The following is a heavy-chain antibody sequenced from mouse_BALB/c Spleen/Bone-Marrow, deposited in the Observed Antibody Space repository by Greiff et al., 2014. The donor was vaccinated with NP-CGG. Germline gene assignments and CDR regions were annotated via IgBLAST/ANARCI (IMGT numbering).Heavy chain of an antibody. V-gene: IGHV1-7*01. CDR1: GYTFSYYW. CDR2: INPSTGYT. Sequence: QVQLQQSGAELAKPGASVKMSCKASGYTFSYYWMHLVKQRPGPGLGWVGNINPSTGYTYYNQKFNDKATLTADKSSSTAYMQLSSLTSKDSAVYYCARGNPLYAMDYWGQGTSVTVSS. CDR3: ARGNPLYAMDY. D-gene: IGHD2-1*01. J-gene: IGHJ4*01.